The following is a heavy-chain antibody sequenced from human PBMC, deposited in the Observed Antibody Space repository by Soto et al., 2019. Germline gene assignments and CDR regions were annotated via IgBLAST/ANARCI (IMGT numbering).Heavy chain of an antibody. D-gene: IGHD1-26*01. CDR2: ISGSGTTT. CDR1: GLTFGA. Sequence: GGSLRLCCAASGLTFGATDWVRQAPKKGLEWVSEISGSGTTTYYADSVKGRFTISRDNSKNTLYLQMNSLRAEDTAVYYCATPRSGSFYFWGQGTLVTVSS. V-gene: IGHV3-23*01. J-gene: IGHJ4*02. CDR3: ATPRSGSFYF.